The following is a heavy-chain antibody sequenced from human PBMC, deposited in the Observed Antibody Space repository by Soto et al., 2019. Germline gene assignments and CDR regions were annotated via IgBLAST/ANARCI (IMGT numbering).Heavy chain of an antibody. V-gene: IGHV4-30-4*01. CDR2: IYYSGAT. CDR1: GDSINNYDHF. D-gene: IGHD3-22*01. Sequence: PSETLSLTCTVSGDSINNYDHFWTWIRQKPGEGLEWIGYIYYSGATYYRPSLKTRVSMSLHKSQNYFSLQLTSVTAADSAVYYCATTNGAYSYDSVSWGQGTLVTVSS. J-gene: IGHJ5*02. CDR3: ATTNGAYSYDSVS.